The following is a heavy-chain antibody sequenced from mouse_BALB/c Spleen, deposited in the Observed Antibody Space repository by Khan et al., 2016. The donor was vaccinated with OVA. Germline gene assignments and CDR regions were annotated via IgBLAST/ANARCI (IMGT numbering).Heavy chain of an antibody. CDR2: IWGDGTT. V-gene: IGHV2-3*01. Sequence: QVQLKESGPGLVAPSQSLSITCTVSGFSFTDYGVSWVRQPPGKGLEWLGVIWGDGTTNYHSGLISRLSIRKDNSKSQVFLKLNSLQTDDTATYFFAKGGTYCGGYFDVWGAGTTVTVSS. CDR3: AKGGTYCGGYFDV. CDR1: GFSFTDYG. D-gene: IGHD2-10*01. J-gene: IGHJ1*01.